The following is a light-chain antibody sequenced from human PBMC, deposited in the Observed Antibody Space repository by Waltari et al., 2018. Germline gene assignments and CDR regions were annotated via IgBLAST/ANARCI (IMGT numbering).Light chain of an antibody. Sequence: QSALTQPPSVSGAPRQRVTISCSGSGSNIGDSAVNWYQQLPGKSPKLVIYYDDLLPAGVSDRFSCSKSGSSASLAISGLQSEDEAVYFCAAWDITLNALIFGGGTKLTVL. V-gene: IGLV1-36*01. J-gene: IGLJ2*01. CDR3: AAWDITLNALI. CDR2: YDD. CDR1: GSNIGDSA.